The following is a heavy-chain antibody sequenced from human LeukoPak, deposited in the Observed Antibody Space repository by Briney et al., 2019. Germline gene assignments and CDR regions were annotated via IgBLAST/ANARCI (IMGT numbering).Heavy chain of an antibody. D-gene: IGHD1-1*01. CDR1: GASITTFY. Sequence: SETLSLTCTVSGASITTFYWSWIRQPPGKGLEWIGYVYYSGSTNFNPSLKSRVTMSVDTSKNQFSPKLTSVTAADTAVYYCARGTTGDYWGQGTLVTVSS. J-gene: IGHJ4*02. CDR3: ARGTTGDY. V-gene: IGHV4-59*01. CDR2: VYYSGST.